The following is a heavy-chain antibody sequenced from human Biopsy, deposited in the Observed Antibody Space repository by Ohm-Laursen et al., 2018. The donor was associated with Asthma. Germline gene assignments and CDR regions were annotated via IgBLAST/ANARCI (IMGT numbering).Heavy chain of an antibody. CDR2: ISFDGSNK. CDR3: AKDVCPGWGLRRGPDY. Sequence: SLRLSCAASGFTFSNYGMHWVRQAPGKGLDWVAVISFDGSNKNYTDSVKGRFTISRDNSRNTLHLQMNSLRAEDTAVYYCAKDVCPGWGLRRGPDYWGQGTLVTVSA. J-gene: IGHJ4*02. D-gene: IGHD4-17*01. CDR1: GFTFSNYG. V-gene: IGHV3-30*18.